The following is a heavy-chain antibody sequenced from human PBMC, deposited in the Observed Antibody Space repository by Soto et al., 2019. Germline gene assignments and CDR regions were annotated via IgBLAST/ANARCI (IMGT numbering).Heavy chain of an antibody. CDR2: MNGDGYT. CDR3: AKGSRDSRPYYFDY. CDR1: GFTFSKYV. V-gene: IGHV3-23*01. D-gene: IGHD3-3*01. J-gene: IGHJ4*02. Sequence: GGSLRLSCAASGFTFSKYVMSWVRQAPGKGLEWVSAMNGDGYTYYADSVKGRFTISRDNSKNTLYLQMNSLRAEDTADYYCAKGSRDSRPYYFDYWGQGTLVTVSS.